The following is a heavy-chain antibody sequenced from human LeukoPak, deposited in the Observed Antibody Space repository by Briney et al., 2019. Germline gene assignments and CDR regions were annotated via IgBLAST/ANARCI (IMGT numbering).Heavy chain of an antibody. CDR3: ARFSSECSDDSFYLDY. D-gene: IGHD2-15*01. CDR2: IHYSGST. J-gene: IGHJ4*02. Sequence: PSETLSLTCTVSGGSISGHFWSWIRQPPGKGLELTGHIHYSGSTFYKPSLKSRVTTSLDSSRNQFSLRLTSVTAAGTAVYYGARFSSECSDDSFYLDYWGQGTLVTVSS. V-gene: IGHV4-59*11. CDR1: GGSISGHF.